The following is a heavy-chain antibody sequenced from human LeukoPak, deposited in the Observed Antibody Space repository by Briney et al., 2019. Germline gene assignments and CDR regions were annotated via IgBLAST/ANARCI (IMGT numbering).Heavy chain of an antibody. CDR2: IYHTGNT. CDR1: GYSISSGYF. CDR3: ARGNNWLDF. J-gene: IGHJ5*01. Sequence: PSETLSLTCAVSGYSISSGYFWGWIRQPPGKGPEWSGSIYHTGNTYNNPSLKSRVTLSVDTSKNQFSLKLSSVTAADTAVYYCARGNNWLDFWGLGTLVTVSS. V-gene: IGHV4-38-2*01.